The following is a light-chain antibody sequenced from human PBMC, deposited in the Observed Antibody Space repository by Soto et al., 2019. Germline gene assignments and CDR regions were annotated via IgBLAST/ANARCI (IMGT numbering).Light chain of an antibody. CDR3: QQYGNSWT. J-gene: IGKJ1*01. Sequence: EIVLTQSPVTLSLSPGERATLSCRASQSVSNTYLAWFQQKPGQAPRLLIYGASSRATGIPDRFSGSGSGTDFTLTISRLEPEDFAVYYCQQYGNSWTFGQGTKV. V-gene: IGKV3-20*01. CDR2: GAS. CDR1: QSVSNTY.